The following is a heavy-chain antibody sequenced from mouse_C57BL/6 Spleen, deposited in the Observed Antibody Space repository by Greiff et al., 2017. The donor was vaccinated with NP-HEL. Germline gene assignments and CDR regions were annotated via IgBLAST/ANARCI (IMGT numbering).Heavy chain of an antibody. V-gene: IGHV1-81*01. Sequence: QVQLQQSGAELARPGASVKLSCKASGYTFTSYGISWVKQRTGQGLEWIGEIYPRSGNTYYNEKFKGKATLTADKSSSTAYMELRSLTSEDSAVYFCARRGITTGVAPDWYFDVWGKGTTVTVSS. CDR3: ARRGITTGVAPDWYFDV. CDR1: GYTFTSYG. J-gene: IGHJ1*03. CDR2: IYPRSGNT. D-gene: IGHD1-1*01.